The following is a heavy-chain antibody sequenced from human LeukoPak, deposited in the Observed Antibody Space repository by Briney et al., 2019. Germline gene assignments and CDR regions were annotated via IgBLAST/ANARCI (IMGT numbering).Heavy chain of an antibody. CDR3: ARAIEYSSSSSDYYYYYVDV. V-gene: IGHV3-11*04. CDR2: ISSSGSTM. CDR1: GFTVSSNY. J-gene: IGHJ6*03. Sequence: GGSLRLSCAASGFTVSSNYMSWVRQAPGKGLEWVSYISSSGSTMYYADSVKGRFTISRDNAKNSLYLQMNSLRAEDTAVYYCARAIEYSSSSSDYYYYYVDVWGKGTTVTVSS. D-gene: IGHD6-6*01.